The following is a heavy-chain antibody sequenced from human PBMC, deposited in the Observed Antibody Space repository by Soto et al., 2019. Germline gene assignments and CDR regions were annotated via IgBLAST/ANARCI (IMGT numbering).Heavy chain of an antibody. V-gene: IGHV3-30*18. CDR2: ISYDGSNK. CDR3: AKDRGRIAAASMDV. CDR1: GFTFSSYG. D-gene: IGHD6-13*01. J-gene: IGHJ6*02. Sequence: PGGSLRLSCAASGFTFSSYGMHWVRQAPGKGLEWVAVISYDGSNKYYADSVKGRFTISRDNSKNTLYLQMNSLRAEDTAVYYCAKDRGRIAAASMDVWGQGTTVTV.